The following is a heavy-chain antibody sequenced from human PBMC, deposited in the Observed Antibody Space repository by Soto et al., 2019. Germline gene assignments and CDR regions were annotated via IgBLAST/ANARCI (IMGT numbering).Heavy chain of an antibody. J-gene: IGHJ4*02. V-gene: IGHV3-23*01. CDR3: AKGPEQLVHGVFDY. D-gene: IGHD6-6*01. CDR1: GFTLSSCV. CDR2: IDTGGGGT. Sequence: EVQLLESGGALLQPGGSLRLSCAASGFTLSSCVMTWFRQAPGKGLEWVSVIDTGGGGTYYADSVKGRFTISRDNSKNTLYLQMNSLRAEDTAVYYCAKGPEQLVHGVFDYWGQGTLVTVFS.